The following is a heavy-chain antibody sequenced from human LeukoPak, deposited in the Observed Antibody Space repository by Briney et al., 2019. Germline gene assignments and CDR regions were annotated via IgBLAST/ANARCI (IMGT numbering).Heavy chain of an antibody. CDR2: ISAYNGNT. Sequence: ASVKVSCKASGYTFTSYGISWVRQALGQGLEWMGWISAYNGNTNYAQKLQGRVTMTTDTSTSTAYMELRSLRSDDTAVYYCARYLPDYGERIFDYWGPGTLVTVSS. J-gene: IGHJ4*02. CDR3: ARYLPDYGERIFDY. CDR1: GYTFTSYG. V-gene: IGHV1-18*01. D-gene: IGHD4-17*01.